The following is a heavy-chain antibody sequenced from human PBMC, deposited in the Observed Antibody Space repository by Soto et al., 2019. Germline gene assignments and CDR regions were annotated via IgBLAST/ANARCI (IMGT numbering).Heavy chain of an antibody. Sequence: TLSLTCTVSGGSVSSGSYYWSWIRQPPGKGLEWIGYIYYSGSTNYNPSLKSRVTISVDTSKNQFSLKLSSVTAADTAVYYCARDDPPGMIVVAPRYWGQGTLVTVSS. D-gene: IGHD3-22*01. J-gene: IGHJ4*02. V-gene: IGHV4-61*01. CDR2: IYYSGST. CDR1: GGSVSSGSYY. CDR3: ARDDPPGMIVVAPRY.